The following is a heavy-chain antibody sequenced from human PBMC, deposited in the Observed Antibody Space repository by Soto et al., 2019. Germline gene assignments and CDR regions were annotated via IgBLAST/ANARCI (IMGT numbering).Heavy chain of an antibody. J-gene: IGHJ4*02. CDR1: GGSIRSYY. D-gene: IGHD3-10*01. Sequence: SETLSLTCTVSGGSIRSYYWTWIRQPPGKGLEWIGYIYSSGNTHYNPSLKSRVTISVDTSNNQFSLRLSSVTAADTAVYFCARDRGPTSYSDYWGQGAPVTGSS. CDR3: ARDRGPTSYSDY. CDR2: IYSSGNT. V-gene: IGHV4-59*01.